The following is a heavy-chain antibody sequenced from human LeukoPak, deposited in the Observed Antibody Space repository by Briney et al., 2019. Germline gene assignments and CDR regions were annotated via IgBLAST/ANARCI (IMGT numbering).Heavy chain of an antibody. CDR2: ISGSSITI. Sequence: GGSLRLSCAASGFTFSSYSMNWVRQAPGKGLEWVSFISGSSITIYYADSVKGRFTISRDNSKNTLYLQMNSLRAEDTAVYYCAREGDYYDSSGHAFDIWGQGTMVTVSS. J-gene: IGHJ3*02. D-gene: IGHD3-22*01. CDR1: GFTFSSYS. V-gene: IGHV3-48*01. CDR3: AREGDYYDSSGHAFDI.